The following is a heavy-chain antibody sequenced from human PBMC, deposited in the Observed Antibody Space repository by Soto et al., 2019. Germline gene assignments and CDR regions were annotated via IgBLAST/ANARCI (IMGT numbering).Heavy chain of an antibody. Sequence: GGSLRLSCAASGFTFSSYAMSWVRQAPGKGLEWVSAISGSGGSTYYADSVKGRFTISRDNSKNTLYLQMNSLRAEDTAVYYCAKDSSETRQTTVTGWGQGTLVTVSS. CDR2: ISGSGGST. J-gene: IGHJ4*02. CDR3: AKDSSETRQTTVTG. V-gene: IGHV3-23*01. CDR1: GFTFSSYA. D-gene: IGHD4-17*01.